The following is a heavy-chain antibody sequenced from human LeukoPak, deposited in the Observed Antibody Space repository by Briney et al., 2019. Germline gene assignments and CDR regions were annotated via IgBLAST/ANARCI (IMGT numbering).Heavy chain of an antibody. Sequence: PGGSLRLSCTTSGFNFRAYWMGWVRQAPGKGLEWVGFIRNKAYGETTHYAASVRGRFTISRDNSKSIAYLQMNSLKIEDTAVYYCTKGDDWNAPDYWGQGTMVTVSS. CDR2: IRNKAYGETT. D-gene: IGHD1-1*01. V-gene: IGHV3-49*04. CDR1: GFNFRAYW. J-gene: IGHJ4*02. CDR3: TKGDDWNAPDY.